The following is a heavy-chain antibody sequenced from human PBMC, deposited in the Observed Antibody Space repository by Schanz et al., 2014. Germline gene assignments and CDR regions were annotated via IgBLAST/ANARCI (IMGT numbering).Heavy chain of an antibody. Sequence: QVQLVQSGAEVKKPGASVRVSCKASGYTFTSYYMHWVRQAPGQGLEWMGIINPSGGSTSYAQKFKGRVTMTRDTSTSTVYMEMSSLRSEDTAVYYCARDYSSGWYLDYWGQGTLVTVSS. D-gene: IGHD6-19*01. J-gene: IGHJ4*02. V-gene: IGHV1-46*01. CDR1: GYTFTSYY. CDR3: ARDYSSGWYLDY. CDR2: INPSGGST.